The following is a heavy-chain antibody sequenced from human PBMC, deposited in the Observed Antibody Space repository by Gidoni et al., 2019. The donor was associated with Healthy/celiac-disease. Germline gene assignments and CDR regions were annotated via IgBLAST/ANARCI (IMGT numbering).Heavy chain of an antibody. CDR1: GFSLSTSGVG. CDR2: IYWDDDK. CDR3: AHDRSGDDFPNWFDP. Sequence: QITLKESGPTLVKPTQTLTLTCTFSGFSLSTSGVGVGWLRQPPGKALEWLALIYWDDDKRYSPSLKSRLTITKDTSKNQVVLTMTNMDPVDTATYYCAHDRSGDDFPNWFDPWGQGTLVTVSS. D-gene: IGHD3-3*01. V-gene: IGHV2-5*02. J-gene: IGHJ5*02.